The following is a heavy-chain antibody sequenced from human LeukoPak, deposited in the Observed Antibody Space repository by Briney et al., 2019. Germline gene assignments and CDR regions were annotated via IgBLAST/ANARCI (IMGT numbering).Heavy chain of an antibody. CDR2: ISYDGSNK. CDR1: GFTFSSYA. CDR3: AGLRRIAGSWFDP. V-gene: IGHV3-30*04. Sequence: GRSLRLSCAASGFTFSSYAMHWVRQAPGKGLEWVAVISYDGSNKYYADSVKGRFTISRDNSKNTLYLQMNSLRAEDTAVYYCAGLRRIAGSWFDPWGQGTLVTASS. D-gene: IGHD6-13*01. J-gene: IGHJ5*02.